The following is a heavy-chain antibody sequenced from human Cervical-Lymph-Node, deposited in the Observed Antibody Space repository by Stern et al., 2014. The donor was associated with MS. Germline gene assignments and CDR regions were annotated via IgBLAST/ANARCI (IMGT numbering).Heavy chain of an antibody. V-gene: IGHV4-4*02. Sequence: VQLVESGPGLVKPSGTLSLTCAVSGGSISSSNWWSWVRQPPGQGLEWIGEIYHSGSTKYNPSLKSRVTISVDKSKNQFSLKLSSVTAADTAVYYCAREGYSSSYDAFDIWGQGTMVTVSS. CDR3: AREGYSSSYDAFDI. D-gene: IGHD6-6*01. J-gene: IGHJ3*02. CDR2: IYHSGST. CDR1: GGSISSSNW.